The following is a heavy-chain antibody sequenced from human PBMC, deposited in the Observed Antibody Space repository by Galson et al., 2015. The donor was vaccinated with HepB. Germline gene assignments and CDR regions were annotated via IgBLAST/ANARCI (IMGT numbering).Heavy chain of an antibody. CDR3: ARGISGREVDWFDP. CDR1: GGTFSSYA. J-gene: IGHJ5*02. V-gene: IGHV1-69*04. D-gene: IGHD3-10*01. CDR2: IIPILGIA. Sequence: SVKVSCKASGGTFSSYAISWVRQAPGQGLEWMGRIIPILGIANYAQKFQGRVTITADKSTSTAYMELSSLRSEDTAVYYCARGISGREVDWFDPWGQGTLVTVSS.